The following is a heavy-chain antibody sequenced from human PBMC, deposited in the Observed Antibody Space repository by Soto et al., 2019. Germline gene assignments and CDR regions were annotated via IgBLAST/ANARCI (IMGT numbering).Heavy chain of an antibody. CDR2: ISAYNGNT. Sequence: ASVKVSCKAPGYTFTSYGISWVRQAPGQGLEWMGWISAYNGNTNYVQKLQGRVTMTTDTSTSTAYMELRSLRSDDTAVYYCAREKYYYDSSGYWQTDYWGQGTLVTVSS. CDR1: GYTFTSYG. D-gene: IGHD3-22*01. V-gene: IGHV1-18*01. CDR3: AREKYYYDSSGYWQTDY. J-gene: IGHJ4*02.